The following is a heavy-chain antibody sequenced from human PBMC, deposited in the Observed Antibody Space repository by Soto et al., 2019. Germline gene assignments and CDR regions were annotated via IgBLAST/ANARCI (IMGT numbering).Heavy chain of an antibody. V-gene: IGHV3-21*01. CDR3: ARPRYSYGDFDY. D-gene: IGHD5-18*01. CDR1: GFTFSSYS. CDR2: ISSSSSYI. J-gene: IGHJ4*02. Sequence: VGSLRLSCAASGFTFSSYSMNWVRQAPGKGLEWVSSISSSSSYIYYADSVKGRFTISRDNAKNSLYLQMNSLRAEDTAVYYCARPRYSYGDFDYWGQGTLVTVSS.